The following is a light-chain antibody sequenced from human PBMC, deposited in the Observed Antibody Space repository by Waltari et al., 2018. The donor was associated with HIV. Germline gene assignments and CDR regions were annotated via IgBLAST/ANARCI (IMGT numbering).Light chain of an antibody. CDR1: SSDVGDYNP. V-gene: IGLV2-11*01. CDR2: DVS. J-gene: IGLJ1*01. CDR3: CSYAGTYTYV. Sequence: QSALTQPRSVSGSPGQSVTISCTGTSSDVGDYNPVSWYQQHPSKAPKLMIYDVSKWASGVPDRFSGSKSGNTASLTISGLQAEDEADYYCCSYAGTYTYVFGTGTKVTVL.